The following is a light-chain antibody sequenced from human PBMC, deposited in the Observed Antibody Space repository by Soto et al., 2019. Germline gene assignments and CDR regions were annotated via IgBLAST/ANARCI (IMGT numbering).Light chain of an antibody. J-gene: IGLJ1*01. CDR2: EVT. V-gene: IGLV2-14*01. CDR1: SGDIGSYNR. Sequence: QSALTQPASVSGSPGQSITISCTGTSGDIGSYNRVSWYQQHPGKAPKLIIYEVTDRPSGVSNRFSGSKSGNTASLTISGLHAEDDAEYYCSSYTNINTRACVFGTGTKLTVL. CDR3: SSYTNINTRACV.